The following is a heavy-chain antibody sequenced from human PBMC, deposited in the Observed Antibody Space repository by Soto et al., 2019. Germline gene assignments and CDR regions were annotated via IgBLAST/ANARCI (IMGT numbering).Heavy chain of an antibody. CDR1: GYTFTSYD. Sequence: ASVKVSCKASGYTFTSYDINWVRQATGQGLEWMGWMNPNSGNTGYAQKFQGRVTMTRNTSISTAYMELSSLRSEDTAVYYCARVYSNYGTLDYWGQGTLVTVSS. CDR3: ARVYSNYGTLDY. CDR2: MNPNSGNT. J-gene: IGHJ4*02. D-gene: IGHD4-4*01. V-gene: IGHV1-8*01.